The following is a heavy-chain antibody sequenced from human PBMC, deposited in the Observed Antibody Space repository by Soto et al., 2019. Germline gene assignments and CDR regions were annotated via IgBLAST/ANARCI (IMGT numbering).Heavy chain of an antibody. Sequence: QVQLVQSGAEVKKRGASVKVSCKASGYTFTGYYMHWVRQAPGQGLEWMGWINPNSGGTNYAQKFQGRVTITADESTSTAYMELSSLRSEDTAVYYCATRFDPWGQGTLVTVSS. CDR2: INPNSGGT. V-gene: IGHV1-2*02. CDR1: GYTFTGYY. CDR3: ATRFDP. J-gene: IGHJ5*02.